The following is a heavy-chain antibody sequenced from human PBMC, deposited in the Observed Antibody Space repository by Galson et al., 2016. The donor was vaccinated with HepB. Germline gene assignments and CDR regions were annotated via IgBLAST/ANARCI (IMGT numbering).Heavy chain of an antibody. Sequence: SVKVSCKASGYSFSRHGLNWVRLAPGQGPEWLGWINIYNGDAKNAQQFQGRVTMTRDTSTSTAYMELRGLRPDDTAVYYCARDMGPAANPGEASDIWGQGTMVIVSS. V-gene: IGHV1-18*01. CDR2: INIYNGDA. CDR1: GYSFSRHG. CDR3: ARDMGPAANPGEASDI. J-gene: IGHJ3*02. D-gene: IGHD2-2*01.